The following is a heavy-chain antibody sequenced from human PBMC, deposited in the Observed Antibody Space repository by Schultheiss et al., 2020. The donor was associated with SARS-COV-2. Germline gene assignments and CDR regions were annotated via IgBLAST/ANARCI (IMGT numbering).Heavy chain of an antibody. V-gene: IGHV1-46*01. J-gene: IGHJ6*02. D-gene: IGHD4-17*01. CDR2: INPSGGST. Sequence: ASVKVSCKASGGTFTSYYMHWVRQAPGQGLEWMGIINPSGGSTSYAQKFQGRVTMTRDTSISTAYMELSRLRSDDTAVYYCAREEPIYGDYPYYYYYYGMDVWGQGTTVTVSS. CDR3: AREEPIYGDYPYYYYYYGMDV. CDR1: GGTFTSYY.